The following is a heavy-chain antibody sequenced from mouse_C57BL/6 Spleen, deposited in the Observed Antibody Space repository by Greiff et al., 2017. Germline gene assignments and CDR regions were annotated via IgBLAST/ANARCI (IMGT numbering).Heavy chain of an antibody. D-gene: IGHD1-1*02. CDR2: IDPSASYT. Sequence: QVQIQQPGAELVMPGASVKLSCKASGYTFTSYWMHWVKQRPGQGLEWIGEIDPSASYTNYNQKFKGKSTLTVDKSSSTAYMQLSSLTSEDSAVYYCARKNYGPRGQFAYWGQGTLVTGSA. J-gene: IGHJ3*01. V-gene: IGHV1-69*01. CDR1: GYTFTSYW. CDR3: ARKNYGPRGQFAY.